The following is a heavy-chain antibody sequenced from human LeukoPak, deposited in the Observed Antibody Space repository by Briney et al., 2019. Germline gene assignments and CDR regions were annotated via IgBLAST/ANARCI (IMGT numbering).Heavy chain of an antibody. CDR2: IYHSGST. CDR3: ARTEGQLEGNYYFDY. CDR1: GYSISSGYY. J-gene: IGHJ4*02. V-gene: IGHV4-38-2*02. D-gene: IGHD1-1*01. Sequence: SETLSLTCTVSGYSISSGYYWGWIRQPPGKGLEWIGSIYHSGSTYYNPSLKSRVTISVDTSKNQFSLKLSSVTAADTAVYYCARTEGQLEGNYYFDYWGQGTLVTVSS.